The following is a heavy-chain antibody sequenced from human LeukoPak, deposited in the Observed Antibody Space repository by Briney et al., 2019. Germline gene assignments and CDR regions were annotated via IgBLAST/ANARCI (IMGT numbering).Heavy chain of an antibody. Sequence: GGSLRLSCAVSGSTFSSDAMYWVRQAPGKGLEWGAVISYDGRNKYYADSVKGRFTISRDNSKNTLYLQMNSPRAEDAAVYYCARDKYSSSWYYFDYWGQGTLVSVSS. V-gene: IGHV3-30*04. J-gene: IGHJ4*02. CDR2: ISYDGRNK. CDR1: GSTFSSDA. D-gene: IGHD6-13*01. CDR3: ARDKYSSSWYYFDY.